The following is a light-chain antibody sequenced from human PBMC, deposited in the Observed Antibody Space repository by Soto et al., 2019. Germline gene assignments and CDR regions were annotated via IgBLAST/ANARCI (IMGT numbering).Light chain of an antibody. CDR3: QQYVSSVT. J-gene: IGKJ1*01. V-gene: IGKV3-20*01. Sequence: EIVLTQSPGSLSLSPGERATLSCRASQSVDSTFFAWYQHKPGQAPRLLIYGASKRATGIPDRFSGSGSGTDSTLTISRLEPEDFAVYYCQQYVSSVTFGQGTKVEIK. CDR2: GAS. CDR1: QSVDSTF.